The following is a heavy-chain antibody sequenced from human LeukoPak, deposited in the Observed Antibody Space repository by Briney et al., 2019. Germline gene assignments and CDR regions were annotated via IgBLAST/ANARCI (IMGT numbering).Heavy chain of an antibody. CDR3: ARDRTPWWY. J-gene: IGHJ4*02. Sequence: GGSLRLSCAASGFIFNGYNMNWVRQAPGKGLEWISYITSSSSSNSYADSVKGRFSISRDNAKNSLYLQMNSLRAEDTAVYYCARDRTPWWYWGQGTLVTVSS. V-gene: IGHV3-48*01. CDR2: ITSSSSSN. CDR1: GFIFNGYN. D-gene: IGHD2-8*02.